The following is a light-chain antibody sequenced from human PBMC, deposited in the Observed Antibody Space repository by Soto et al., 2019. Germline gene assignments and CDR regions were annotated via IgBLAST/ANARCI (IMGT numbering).Light chain of an antibody. J-gene: IGKJ3*01. CDR2: AAS. CDR1: QGISSY. CDR3: QQLNSYLLFT. V-gene: IGKV1-9*01. Sequence: DIQLTQSPSFLSASVGDRVTITCRASQGISSYLAWYQQKPGQAPKLLIYAASTLQSGVPSRFSGSGSGTEFTLTISSLQPEDFATYYCQQLNSYLLFTFGPGTKVDIK.